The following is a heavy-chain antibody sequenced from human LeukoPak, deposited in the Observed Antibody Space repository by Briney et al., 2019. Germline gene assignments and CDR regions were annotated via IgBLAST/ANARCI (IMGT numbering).Heavy chain of an antibody. D-gene: IGHD6-13*01. CDR2: INPSGGST. Sequence: ASVKVSCKASGYTFTNYYMHWVRQAPGQGPEWMGIINPSGGSTTYAQKFQGRVTMTRDTSTSTVYMELSSLKSEDTAVYYCAPSSSYYYFDYWGQGTLVTVSS. CDR3: APSSSYYYFDY. CDR1: GYTFTNYY. J-gene: IGHJ4*02. V-gene: IGHV1-46*01.